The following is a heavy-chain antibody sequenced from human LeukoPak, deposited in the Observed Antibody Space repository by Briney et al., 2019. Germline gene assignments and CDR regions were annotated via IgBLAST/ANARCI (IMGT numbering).Heavy chain of an antibody. CDR1: GFTFSDYY. D-gene: IGHD1-14*01. V-gene: IGHV3-11*05. J-gene: IGHJ4*02. Sequence: PGGSLRLSCAASGFTFSDYYMSWIRQAPGKGLEWVSYISSSSSYTNYADSVKGRFTISSDNAKNSLYLQMNSLRAEDTAVYYCARATTTGEYFDYWGQGTLVTVSS. CDR2: ISSSSSYT. CDR3: ARATTTGEYFDY.